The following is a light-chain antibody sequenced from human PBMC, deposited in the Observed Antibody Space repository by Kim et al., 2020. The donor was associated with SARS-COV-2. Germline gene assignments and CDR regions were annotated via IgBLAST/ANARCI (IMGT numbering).Light chain of an antibody. Sequence: SSELTQDPAVSVALGQTVRITCQGDSLRSYYATWYQQKPRQAPVLVIYGRNNRPSGIPDRFSGSASENTASLTISGAQAEDEADFYCQSRDSGGNVVFGGGTQLTVL. CDR2: GRN. CDR3: QSRDSGGNVV. CDR1: SLRSYY. J-gene: IGLJ2*01. V-gene: IGLV3-19*01.